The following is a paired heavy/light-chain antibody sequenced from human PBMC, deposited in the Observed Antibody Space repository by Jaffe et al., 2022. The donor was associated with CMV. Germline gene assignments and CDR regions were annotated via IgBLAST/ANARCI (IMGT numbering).Light chain of an antibody. CDR2: WAS. Sequence: DIVMTQSPDSLAVSLGERATINCKSSQSVLYSSNNKNYLAWYQQKPGQPPKLLIYWASTRESGVPDRFSGSGSGTDFTLTISSLQAEDVAVYYCQQYYSTPKTFGQGTKVEIK. CDR1: QSVLYSSNNKNY. V-gene: IGKV4-1*01. CDR3: QQYYSTPKT. J-gene: IGKJ1*01.
Heavy chain of an antibody. CDR1: GGSFSGYY. CDR2: INHSGST. V-gene: IGHV4-34*01. D-gene: IGHD2-15*01. J-gene: IGHJ6*03. Sequence: QVQLQQWGAGLLKPSETLSLTCAVYGGSFSGYYWSWIRQPPGKGLEWIGEINHSGSTNYNPSLKSRVTISVDTSKNQFSLKLSSVTAADTAVYYCARVGYCSGGSCYSERVRPNYYYYMDVWGKGTTVTVSS. CDR3: ARVGYCSGGSCYSERVRPNYYYYMDV.